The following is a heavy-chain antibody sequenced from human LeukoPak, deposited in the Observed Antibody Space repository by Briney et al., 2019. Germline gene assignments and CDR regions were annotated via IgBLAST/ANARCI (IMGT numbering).Heavy chain of an antibody. D-gene: IGHD3-22*01. J-gene: IGHJ4*02. V-gene: IGHV5-51*01. CDR2: IYPGDSES. CDR3: ARRDYYYDSSSGHQYFFDY. Sequence: GESLKISCKGSGYSFTSYWIGWVRQMPGKGLEWMGVIYPGDSESRYRPSFQGQVTFSADKSISTAYLQWNSLKASDTAMYYCARRDYYYDSSSGHQYFFDYWGQGTLVTVSS. CDR1: GYSFTSYW.